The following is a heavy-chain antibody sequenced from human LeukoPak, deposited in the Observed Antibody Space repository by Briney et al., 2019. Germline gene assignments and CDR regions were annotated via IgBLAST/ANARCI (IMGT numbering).Heavy chain of an antibody. CDR2: ISAYNGNT. J-gene: IGHJ4*02. V-gene: IGHV1-18*01. Sequence: GASVKVSCKASGYTFTSYGISWVRQAPGQGLEWKGWISAYNGNTNYAQKLQGRVTMTTDTSTSTAYMELRSLRSDDTAVYYCARSGHLGYCSSTSCLGYFDYWGQGTLVTVSS. D-gene: IGHD2-2*01. CDR3: ARSGHLGYCSSTSCLGYFDY. CDR1: GYTFTSYG.